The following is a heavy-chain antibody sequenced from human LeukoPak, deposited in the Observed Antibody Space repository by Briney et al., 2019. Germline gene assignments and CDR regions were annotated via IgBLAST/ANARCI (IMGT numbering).Heavy chain of an antibody. CDR1: GFTFSSYA. V-gene: IGHV3-23*01. J-gene: IGHJ4*02. CDR3: AKDKGFTTGTVDSYFDY. D-gene: IGHD1-1*01. Sequence: GGSLRLSCAASGFTFSSYAMSWVRQAPGKGLEWVSAISDSGGSTYYADSVKGRFTISRDNSKNTLYLQMNSLRAEDTAVYYCAKDKGFTTGTVDSYFDYWGQGTLVTVSS. CDR2: ISDSGGST.